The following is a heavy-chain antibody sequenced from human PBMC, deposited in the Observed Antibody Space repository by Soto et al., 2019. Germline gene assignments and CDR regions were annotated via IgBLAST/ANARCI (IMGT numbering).Heavy chain of an antibody. CDR1: GYIFTNYD. D-gene: IGHD4-17*01. V-gene: IGHV1-8*01. CDR2: INPNSGNT. Sequence: QVQLVQSGAEVKKPGASVKVSCKASGYIFTNYDINWVRQATGQGLEYLGWINPNSGNTGYVQKFKGRVTMTRNTCINTAYMKLNSLRCEDTAVFYCGRVIKYGAYARWFDPWGQGTLVTVSS. J-gene: IGHJ5*02. CDR3: GRVIKYGAYARWFDP.